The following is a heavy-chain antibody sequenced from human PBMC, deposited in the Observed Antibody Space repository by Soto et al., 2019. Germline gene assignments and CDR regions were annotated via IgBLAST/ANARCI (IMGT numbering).Heavy chain of an antibody. CDR2: ISYSGST. Sequence: SETLSLNCTVSGGSISSGNYYWSWIRQPPGKGLEWIGFISYSGSTYYSLSLKSRVTISVGTSKNQFSLNLSFVTAADTAVYYCATMGTPATGLYYFDYWGQGALVTVSS. V-gene: IGHV4-30-4*01. J-gene: IGHJ4*02. CDR3: ATMGTPATGLYYFDY. CDR1: GGSISSGNYY. D-gene: IGHD5-18*01.